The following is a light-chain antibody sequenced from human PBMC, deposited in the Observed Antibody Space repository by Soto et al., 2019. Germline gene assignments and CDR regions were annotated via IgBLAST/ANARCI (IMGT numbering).Light chain of an antibody. J-gene: IGKJ3*01. V-gene: IGKV1-33*01. CDR1: QDISNY. CDR2: DAS. Sequence: DLQMTQSPSSLSASVGDRVTITCQASQDISNYLNWYQQKPGKAPKLLIYDASNLETGVPSRFSGSGSGTDFTSTISSLQPEDIATYYCQQYDNLPLTFGPGTKVDIK. CDR3: QQYDNLPLT.